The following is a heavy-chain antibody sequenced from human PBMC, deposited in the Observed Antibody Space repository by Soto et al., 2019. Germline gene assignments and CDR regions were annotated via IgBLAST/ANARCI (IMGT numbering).Heavy chain of an antibody. CDR2: IHHSGST. CDR3: ERGHSTSGYDS. V-gene: IGHV4-34*01. CDR1: GASFSGYY. D-gene: IGHD6-6*01. J-gene: IGHJ4*02. Sequence: SETLSLTCSVYGASFSGYYWSWIRQSPGKGLEWIGEIHHSGSTHYNPSLKSRLTFSIDESQSQFYMMLTSVTAADTALYFCERGHSTSGYDSWGQGSMVTVSS.